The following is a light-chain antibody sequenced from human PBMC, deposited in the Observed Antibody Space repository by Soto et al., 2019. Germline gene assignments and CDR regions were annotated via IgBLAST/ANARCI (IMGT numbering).Light chain of an antibody. CDR3: AAWDDSLSGWV. V-gene: IGLV1-47*02. CDR1: SRNIGGYY. Sequence: QSVLTQPPSASGTPGQRVTISCSGSSRNIGGYYVYWYQHLPGTAPKLLIYTDNQRPSGVPDRFSGSKSGTSASLATSGLRSEDEADYYCAAWDDSLSGWVFGGGTKLTVL. J-gene: IGLJ3*02. CDR2: TDN.